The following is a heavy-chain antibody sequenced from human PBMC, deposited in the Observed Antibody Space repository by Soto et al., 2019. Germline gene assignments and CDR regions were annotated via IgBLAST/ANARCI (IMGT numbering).Heavy chain of an antibody. CDR2: ISGSGGST. Sequence: GGSLRLSCVASGFTFSSYAMSWVRQAPGKGLEWVSAISGSGGSTYYADSVKGRFTISRDNSKNTLYLQMNSLRAEDTAVYYCAKDHFDCSSTSCYAWAVFYYYYYMDVWGKGTTVTVSS. CDR1: GFTFSSYA. D-gene: IGHD2-2*01. J-gene: IGHJ6*03. V-gene: IGHV3-23*01. CDR3: AKDHFDCSSTSCYAWAVFYYYYYMDV.